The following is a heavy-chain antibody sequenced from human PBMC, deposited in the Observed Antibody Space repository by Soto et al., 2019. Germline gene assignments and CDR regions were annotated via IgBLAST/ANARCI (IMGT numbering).Heavy chain of an antibody. D-gene: IGHD3-10*01. Sequence: GGSLRLSCAASGFTFSSYNMNWVSQDPGKGLEWVSYIGSSSSIIYYADSLKGRFTISRENSKNSLYLQMNSLKDEDTAVYYWAREGILSRGGQGTLVTVSS. J-gene: IGHJ4*02. CDR1: GFTFSSYN. CDR2: IGSSSSII. V-gene: IGHV3-48*02. CDR3: AREGILSR.